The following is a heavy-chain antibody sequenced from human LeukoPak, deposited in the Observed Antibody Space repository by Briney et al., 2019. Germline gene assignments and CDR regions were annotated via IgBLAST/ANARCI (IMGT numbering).Heavy chain of an antibody. V-gene: IGHV3-21*01. CDR3: AGLLWFGAHYYYMDV. J-gene: IGHJ6*03. Sequence: GGSLRLSCAASGFTFSSYSMNWVRQAPGKGLEWVSSISSSSSYIYYADSVKGRFTISRDNAKNSLHLQMNSLRAEDTAVYYCAGLLWFGAHYYYMDVWGKGTTVTVSS. CDR1: GFTFSSYS. CDR2: ISSSSSYI. D-gene: IGHD3-10*01.